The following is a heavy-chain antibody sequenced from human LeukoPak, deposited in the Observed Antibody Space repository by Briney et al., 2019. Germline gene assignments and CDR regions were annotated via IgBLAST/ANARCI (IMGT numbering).Heavy chain of an antibody. CDR3: ARGAAGITIFGVVTTHFDY. J-gene: IGHJ4*02. CDR1: GFTVSSNY. D-gene: IGHD3-3*01. V-gene: IGHV3-66*01. CDR2: IYSGGST. Sequence: PGGSLRLSCAASGFTVSSNYMSWVRQAPGKGLEWVSVIYSGGSTYYADSVKGRFTISRDNSKNTLYLQMNSLRAEDTAVYYCARGAAGITIFGVVTTHFDYWGQGTLVTVSS.